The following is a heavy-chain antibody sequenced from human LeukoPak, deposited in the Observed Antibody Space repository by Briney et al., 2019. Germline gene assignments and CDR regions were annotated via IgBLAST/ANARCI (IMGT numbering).Heavy chain of an antibody. D-gene: IGHD5-12*01. J-gene: IGHJ4*02. CDR2: IKPDESEK. Sequence: PGGSLRLSCAASGFTFSSYWMNWVRQAPGKGLEWVANIKPDESEKYYVDSVKGRFTISRDNAKNSLYLQMNSLRAEDTAVYYCAAPYSGYEVFDYWGQGTLVTVSS. CDR1: GFTFSSYW. V-gene: IGHV3-7*02. CDR3: AAPYSGYEVFDY.